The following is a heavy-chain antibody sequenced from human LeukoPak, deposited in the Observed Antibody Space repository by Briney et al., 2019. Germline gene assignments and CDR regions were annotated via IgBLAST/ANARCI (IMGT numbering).Heavy chain of an antibody. J-gene: IGHJ4*02. CDR3: ARRGSSTSTDY. V-gene: IGHV4-59*08. Sequence: EWIGFIYYSGSTNYNPSLKSRVTISVDTSKNQFSLKLSSVTAADTAVYYCARRGSSTSTDYWGQGALVIVSS. CDR2: IYYSGST. D-gene: IGHD2-2*01.